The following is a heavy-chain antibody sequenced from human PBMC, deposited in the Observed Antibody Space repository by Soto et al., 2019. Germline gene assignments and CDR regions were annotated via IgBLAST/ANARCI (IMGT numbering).Heavy chain of an antibody. Sequence: ASVKVSCKVSGYTLTELSMHWVRQAPGKGLEWMGGFDPEDGETVYAQKFQGRVTMTEDTSTDAAYMELSSLRSEDTAVYYCATDEVAAAGLLNAFDIWGQGTMVTVSS. D-gene: IGHD6-13*01. V-gene: IGHV1-24*01. CDR2: FDPEDGET. J-gene: IGHJ3*02. CDR1: GYTLTELS. CDR3: ATDEVAAAGLLNAFDI.